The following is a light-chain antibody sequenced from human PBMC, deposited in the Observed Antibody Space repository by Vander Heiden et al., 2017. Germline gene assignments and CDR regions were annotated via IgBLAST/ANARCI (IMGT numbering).Light chain of an antibody. CDR1: PSIRSY. Sequence: DIQMTQSPSSLSASVGDRVTITCRASPSIRSYLNWSTQKPGKAPKLLIYAASSLQSGGPSRCSSSGAGTDFTLTISSLQPEDVATYYCQQSYSTPLYTFGQGTKLEIK. CDR2: AAS. CDR3: QQSYSTPLYT. J-gene: IGKJ2*01. V-gene: IGKV1-39*01.